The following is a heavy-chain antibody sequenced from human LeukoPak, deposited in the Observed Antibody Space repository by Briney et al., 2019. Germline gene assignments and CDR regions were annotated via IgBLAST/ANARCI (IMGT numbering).Heavy chain of an antibody. Sequence: GGSLRLSCAASGFTVSSNYMSWVRQAPGKGLEWVSVIYSGGSTYYADSVKGRFTISRDNSKNTLYLQMNSLRAEDTAVYYCAKDDYDSSGYTSYYYYGMDVWGQGTTVTVSS. CDR2: IYSGGST. CDR3: AKDDYDSSGYTSYYYYGMDV. CDR1: GFTVSSNY. D-gene: IGHD3-22*01. V-gene: IGHV3-53*05. J-gene: IGHJ6*02.